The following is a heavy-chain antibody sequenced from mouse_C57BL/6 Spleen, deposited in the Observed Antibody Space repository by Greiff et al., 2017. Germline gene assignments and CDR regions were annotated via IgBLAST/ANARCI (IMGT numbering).Heavy chain of an antibody. Sequence: DVKLQESGPGLVKPSQSLSLTCSVTGYSITSGYYWNWIRQFPGNKLEWMGYISYDGSNNYNPSLKNRISITRDTSKNQFFLKLNSVTTEDTATYYCASEGDDGYCFDYWGQGTTLTVSS. CDR3: ASEGDDGYCFDY. J-gene: IGHJ2*01. V-gene: IGHV3-6*01. CDR1: GYSITSGYY. D-gene: IGHD2-3*01. CDR2: ISYDGSN.